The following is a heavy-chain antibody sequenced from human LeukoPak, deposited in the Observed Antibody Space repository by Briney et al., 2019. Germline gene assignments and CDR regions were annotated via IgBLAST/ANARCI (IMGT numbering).Heavy chain of an antibody. Sequence: ASVKVSCKASGYTFTGYDINWVRQATGHGLEWMGWMNPNSGDTGYAQKFQGRVTMTRNTSISTAYMELSSLRSEDTAVYYCARGPNWNYVVPLDYWGQGTLVTVSS. D-gene: IGHD1-7*01. CDR2: MNPNSGDT. V-gene: IGHV1-8*01. J-gene: IGHJ4*02. CDR3: ARGPNWNYVVPLDY. CDR1: GYTFTGYD.